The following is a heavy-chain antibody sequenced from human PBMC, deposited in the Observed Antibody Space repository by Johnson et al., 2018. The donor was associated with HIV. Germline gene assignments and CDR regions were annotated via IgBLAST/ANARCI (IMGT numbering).Heavy chain of an antibody. CDR3: AKDMGPGIAAALGAFDI. CDR1: GFTFDDYA. J-gene: IGHJ3*02. D-gene: IGHD6-13*01. V-gene: IGHV3-43D*03. Sequence: VQLVESGGVVVQPGGSLRLSCAASGFTFDDYAMHWVRQAPGKGLEWVSLISWDGGSTYYADSVKGRFTISRDNAKNSLYLQMNSLRAEDTALYYCAKDMGPGIAAALGAFDIWGQGTMVTVSS. CDR2: ISWDGGST.